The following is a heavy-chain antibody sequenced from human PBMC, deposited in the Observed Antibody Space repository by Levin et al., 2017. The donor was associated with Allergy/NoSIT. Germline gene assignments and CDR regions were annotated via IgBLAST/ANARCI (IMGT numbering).Heavy chain of an antibody. J-gene: IGHJ4*02. CDR1: GYSFTSYW. V-gene: IGHV5-51*01. D-gene: IGHD4-23*01. CDR3: ARRDSDGSNSFDY. Sequence: LGESLKISCQASGYSFTSYWFGWVRQRPGKGLEWMGLIFPSDSDTRVSPSFQGQIIMSVDKSISTAYLQWSSLKASDSATYYCARRDSDGSNSFDYWGQGTLVTVSS. CDR2: IFPSDSDT.